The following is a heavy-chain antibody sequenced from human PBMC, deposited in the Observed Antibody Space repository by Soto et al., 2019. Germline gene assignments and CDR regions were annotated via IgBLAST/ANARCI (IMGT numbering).Heavy chain of an antibody. Sequence: PSETLSLTCTVSGGSISSGDYYWTWIRQPPGKGLEWIGYIYYSGSTYYNPSLKSRVTISVDTSKNQFSLKLSSVTAADTAAYYCARVGMVFAIQGTYNWFDPWGQGTLVTVSS. CDR3: ARVGMVFAIQGTYNWFDP. V-gene: IGHV4-30-4*01. J-gene: IGHJ5*02. CDR1: GGSISSGDYY. CDR2: IYYSGST. D-gene: IGHD2-8*01.